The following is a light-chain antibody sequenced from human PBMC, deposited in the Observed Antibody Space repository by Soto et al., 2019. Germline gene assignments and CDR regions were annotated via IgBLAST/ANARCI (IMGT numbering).Light chain of an antibody. CDR3: QQYNNWPPIT. J-gene: IGKJ5*01. V-gene: IGKV3-15*01. Sequence: EIVMPQSPATLSVSPGERATLSCRASQSVGSNLAWYQQKPGQAPRLLIYGASTRATGIPARFSGSGSGTDFTLTISSLQSEDAAAYHCQQYNNWPPITFGQGTRLEIK. CDR2: GAS. CDR1: QSVGSN.